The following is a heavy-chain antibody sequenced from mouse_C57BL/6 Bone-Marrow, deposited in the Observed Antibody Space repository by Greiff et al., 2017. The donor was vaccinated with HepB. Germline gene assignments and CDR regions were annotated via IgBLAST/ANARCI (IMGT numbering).Heavy chain of an antibody. D-gene: IGHD2-4*01. CDR3: TLIYYDYPAWFAY. J-gene: IGHJ3*01. V-gene: IGHV1-15*01. CDR1: GYTFTDYE. CDR2: IDPETGGT. Sequence: VQLQQSGAELVRPGASVTLSCKASGYTFTDYEMHWVKQTPVHGLEWIGAIDPETGGTAYNQKFKGKAILTADKSSSTAYMERRSLTSEDSAVYYCTLIYYDYPAWFAYWGQGTLVTVSA.